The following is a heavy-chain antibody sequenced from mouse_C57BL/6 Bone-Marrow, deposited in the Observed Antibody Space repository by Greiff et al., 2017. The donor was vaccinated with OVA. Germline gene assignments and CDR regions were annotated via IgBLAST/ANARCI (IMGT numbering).Heavy chain of an antibody. Sequence: VQLQQPGAELVKPGASVKMSCKASGYTFTSYWITWVKQRPGQGLEWIGRIDPEDGETKYAPKFQGKATITADTSSNTAYLQLSSLTSEDTAVYYCARKLGRWYFDVWGTGTTVTVSS. V-gene: IGHV14-2*01. D-gene: IGHD4-1*01. J-gene: IGHJ1*03. CDR3: ARKLGRWYFDV. CDR1: GYTFTSYW. CDR2: IDPEDGET.